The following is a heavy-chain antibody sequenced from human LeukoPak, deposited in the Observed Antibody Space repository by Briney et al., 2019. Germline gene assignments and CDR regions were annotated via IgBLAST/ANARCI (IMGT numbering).Heavy chain of an antibody. CDR3: AREKKTEWTTGAFDM. CDR2: TSPSGGTI. CDR1: GFTFSDYY. D-gene: IGHD3-3*01. Sequence: PGGSLRLSCAAAGFTFSDYYMSWIRQAPETGLEWLSYTSPSGGTIYYTDSVKGRFTMSRDNAQNALYLEMNSLRAEDTAVYYCAREKKTEWTTGAFDMWGQGTMVIVSS. J-gene: IGHJ3*02. V-gene: IGHV3-11*01.